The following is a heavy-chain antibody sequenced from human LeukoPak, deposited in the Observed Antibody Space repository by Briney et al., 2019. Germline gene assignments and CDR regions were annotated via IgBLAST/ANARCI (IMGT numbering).Heavy chain of an antibody. Sequence: GGSLRLSCAASGFTFSNAWMSWVRQAPGKGLEWVSVIYSGGSTYYADSVKGRFTISRDNSKNTLYLQMNSLRAEDTAVYYCSSGWYHYYYGMDVWGKGTTVTVSS. J-gene: IGHJ6*04. V-gene: IGHV3-53*01. D-gene: IGHD6-19*01. CDR1: GFTFSNAW. CDR2: IYSGGST. CDR3: SSGWYHYYYGMDV.